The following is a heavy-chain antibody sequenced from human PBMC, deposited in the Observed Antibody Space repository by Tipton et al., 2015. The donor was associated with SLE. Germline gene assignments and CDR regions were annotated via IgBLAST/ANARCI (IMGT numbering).Heavy chain of an antibody. CDR1: GFTFSSYG. V-gene: IGHV3-30*02. CDR2: IRFDGSYK. J-gene: IGHJ3*02. CDR3: AKDGRGEGTFDI. D-gene: IGHD1-26*01. Sequence: SLRPSCAASGFTFSSYGMHWVRQAPGKGLEWVAFIRFDGSYKYYADALKGRFTISRDNSKNTLYLQMNSLRAEDTAVYYCAKDGRGEGTFDIWGQGTMVTVSS.